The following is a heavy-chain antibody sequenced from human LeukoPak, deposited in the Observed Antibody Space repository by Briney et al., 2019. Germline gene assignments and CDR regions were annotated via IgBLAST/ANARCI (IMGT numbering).Heavy chain of an antibody. J-gene: IGHJ4*02. CDR1: GGSFSGYY. D-gene: IGHD3-10*01. V-gene: IGHV4-34*01. CDR3: ARGGFYYYGSGSHYRNLYYFDY. Sequence: SETLSLTCAVYGGSFSGYYWSWIRQPPGKGLEWIGEINHSGSTNYNPSLKSRVTISADTSKNQFSLKLSSVTAADTAVYYCARGGFYYYGSGSHYRNLYYFDYWGQGTLVTVSS. CDR2: INHSGST.